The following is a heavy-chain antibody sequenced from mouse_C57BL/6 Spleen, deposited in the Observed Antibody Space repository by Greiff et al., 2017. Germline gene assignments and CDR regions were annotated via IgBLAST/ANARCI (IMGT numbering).Heavy chain of an antibody. D-gene: IGHD2-13*01. Sequence: EVMLVESGPELVKPGASVKMSCKASGYTFTDYNMHWVKQSHGKSLEWIGYINPNNGGTSYNQKFNGKATLTVNKSSSTAYMELRSLTSEDSAVYYCARHYGDYDLWFAYWGQGTLVTVSA. J-gene: IGHJ3*01. CDR1: GYTFTDYN. CDR2: INPNNGGT. V-gene: IGHV1-22*01. CDR3: ARHYGDYDLWFAY.